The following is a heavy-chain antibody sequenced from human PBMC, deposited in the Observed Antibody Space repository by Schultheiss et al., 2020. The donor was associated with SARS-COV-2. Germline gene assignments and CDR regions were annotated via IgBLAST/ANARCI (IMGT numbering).Heavy chain of an antibody. D-gene: IGHD2-15*01. Sequence: SETLSLTCTVSGGSISSYYWGWIRQPPGKGLEWIGRIYTSGSTNYNPSLKSRVTMSVDTSKNQFSLKLSSVTAADTAVYYCARECIVVVVAANMVWFDPWGQGTLVTVSS. CDR3: ARECIVVVVAANMVWFDP. J-gene: IGHJ5*02. CDR2: IYTSGST. CDR1: GGSISSYY. V-gene: IGHV4-4*07.